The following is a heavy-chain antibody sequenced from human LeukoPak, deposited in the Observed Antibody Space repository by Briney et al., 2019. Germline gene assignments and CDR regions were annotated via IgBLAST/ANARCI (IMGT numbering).Heavy chain of an antibody. J-gene: IGHJ4*02. V-gene: IGHV1-2*02. CDR1: GYTFTGYY. D-gene: IGHD2-15*01. CDR3: ARSGGVVVVAATYYFDY. CDR2: INPNSGGT. Sequence: ASVEVSCKASGYTFTGYYMHWVRQAPGQGLEWMGWINPNSGGTNYAQKFQGRVTMTRDTSISTAYMELSRLRSDDTAVYYCARSGGVVVVAATYYFDYWGQGTLVTVSS.